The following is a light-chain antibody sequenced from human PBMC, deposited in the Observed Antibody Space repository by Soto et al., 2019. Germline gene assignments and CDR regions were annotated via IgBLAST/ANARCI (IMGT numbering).Light chain of an antibody. J-gene: IGKJ1*01. CDR3: QQYNSYSRT. V-gene: IGKV1-5*03. CDR2: KAS. Sequence: DIQMTQSPSTLSASGGDRVTITCRASQNISTWLAWYQQRPVKAPKLLIYKASGIKTGVPARFSGSGSGTEFTLTISSLQPDDFAAYYCQQYNSYSRTFGQGTKVDIK. CDR1: QNISTW.